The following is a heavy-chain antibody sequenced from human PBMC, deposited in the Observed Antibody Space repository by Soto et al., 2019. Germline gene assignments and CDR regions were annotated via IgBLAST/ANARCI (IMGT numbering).Heavy chain of an antibody. V-gene: IGHV1-18*01. D-gene: IGHD5-18*01. J-gene: IGHJ4*02. CDR2: ISAYNGNT. Sequence: QVQLVQSGAEVKKPGASVKVSCKASGYTFTSYGISWVRQAPGQGLEWMGWISAYNGNTNYAQKLQGRVTMTTDTSTSQGYMELRSLRSDDTAGYYLAKTFGYSYAIDYWGQGTLVTVSS. CDR3: AKTFGYSYAIDY. CDR1: GYTFTSYG.